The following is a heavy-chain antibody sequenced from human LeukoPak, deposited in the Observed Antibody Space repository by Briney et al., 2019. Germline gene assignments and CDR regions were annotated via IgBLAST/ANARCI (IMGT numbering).Heavy chain of an antibody. V-gene: IGHV4-39*07. CDR1: GGSISSSSYY. Sequence: SETLSLTCTVSGGSISSSSYYWGWIRQPPGKGLEWIGSIYYSGSTYYNPSLKSRVTISVDTSKNQFSLKLSSVTAADTAVYYCARVTEDYYDSRAWFDPWGQGTLVTVSS. CDR2: IYYSGST. J-gene: IGHJ5*02. CDR3: ARVTEDYYDSRAWFDP. D-gene: IGHD3-22*01.